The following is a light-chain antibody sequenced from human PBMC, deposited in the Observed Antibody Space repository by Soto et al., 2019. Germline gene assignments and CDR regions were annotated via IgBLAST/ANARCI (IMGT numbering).Light chain of an antibody. Sequence: DIQMTQSPSSLSASVGDRVTITCRASRDITRYVNWSQQKPGQAPKLLIYAASTLQSGVPSRFAGSGSGTDFTLTISGLQPEDFATYFCQKTYSDPVFGQGTKLEI. CDR3: QKTYSDPV. V-gene: IGKV1-39*01. CDR1: RDITRY. CDR2: AAS. J-gene: IGKJ2*01.